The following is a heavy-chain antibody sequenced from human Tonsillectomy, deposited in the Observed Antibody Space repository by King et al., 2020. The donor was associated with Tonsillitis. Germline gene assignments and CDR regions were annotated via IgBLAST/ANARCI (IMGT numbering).Heavy chain of an antibody. J-gene: IGHJ3*02. Sequence: DVQLLESGGGLVQPGGSLRLSCAASGFTFSSYAMSWVRQAPGKGLEWVSAISGSGGSTYYADSVKGRFTISRDNSKNTLDLQMNSLRAEDTAVYYCAKDWGSKGVVITHDAFDIWGQGTMVTVSS. CDR2: ISGSGGST. D-gene: IGHD3-22*01. CDR3: AKDWGSKGVVITHDAFDI. V-gene: IGHV3-23*01. CDR1: GFTFSSYA.